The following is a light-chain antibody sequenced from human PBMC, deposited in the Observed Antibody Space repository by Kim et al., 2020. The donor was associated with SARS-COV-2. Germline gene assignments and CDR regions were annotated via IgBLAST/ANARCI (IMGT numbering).Light chain of an antibody. Sequence: ASVKLTCILSSGHSSYAIAWYQQQPEKGPRYLMKLNSDGSHTKGDGIPDRFSGSSSGAERYLTISSLQSEDEADYYCQTWGTGIGVFGGGTQLTVL. CDR1: SGHSSYA. CDR3: QTWGTGIGV. CDR2: LNSDGSH. J-gene: IGLJ3*02. V-gene: IGLV4-69*01.